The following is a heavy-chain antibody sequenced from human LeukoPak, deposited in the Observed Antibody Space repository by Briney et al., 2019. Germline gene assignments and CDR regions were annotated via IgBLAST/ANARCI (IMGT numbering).Heavy chain of an antibody. J-gene: IGHJ4*02. CDR3: VRQSEGLDY. CDR1: GFTFSSYA. CDR2: ISYDGSNK. Sequence: AGGSLRLSCAASGFTFSSYAMHWVRQAPGKGLEWVAVISYDGSNKYYADSVRGRFTISRDNSKNTLYLQMSSLTAEDTAVYFCVRQSEGLDYWGQGTLVTVSS. V-gene: IGHV3-30-3*01.